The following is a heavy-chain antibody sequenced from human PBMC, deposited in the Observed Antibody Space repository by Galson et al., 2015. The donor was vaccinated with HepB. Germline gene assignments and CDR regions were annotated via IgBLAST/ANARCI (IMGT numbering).Heavy chain of an antibody. D-gene: IGHD5-18*01. CDR1: GYSFTNYW. V-gene: IGHV5-10-1*01. CDR2: IDPSDSYT. Sequence: QSGAEVKKPGESLRISCKGSGYSFTNYWITWVRQMPGKGLEWMGKIDPSDSYTNYSPSFQGHVTISVDRSINTAYLQWSSLKASDTAMYYCARQRAYSYGHTAGDFDHWGQGTLVTVSS. J-gene: IGHJ4*02. CDR3: ARQRAYSYGHTAGDFDH.